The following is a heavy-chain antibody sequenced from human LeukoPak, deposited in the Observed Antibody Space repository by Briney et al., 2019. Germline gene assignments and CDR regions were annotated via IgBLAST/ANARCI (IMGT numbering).Heavy chain of an antibody. CDR3: SSWRSGSSLVDY. CDR1: GGSISTSSYY. J-gene: IGHJ4*02. CDR2: IYYSGST. V-gene: IGHV4-39*01. Sequence: SETLSLTCTVSGGSISTSSYYWGWIRQPPGKGLEWIGSIYYSGSTYYNSSLKSRVTISVDTSKNQFSLKLTSVTAADTAVYYCSSWRSGSSLVDYWGQGTLVTVSS. D-gene: IGHD1-26*01.